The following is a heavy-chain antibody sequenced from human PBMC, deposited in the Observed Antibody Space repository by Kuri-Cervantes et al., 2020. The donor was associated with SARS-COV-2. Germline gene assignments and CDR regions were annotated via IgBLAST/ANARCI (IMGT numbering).Heavy chain of an antibody. V-gene: IGHV3-20*04. CDR1: GFTFDDYG. CDR3: AREARNIVWDYYYGMDV. Sequence: GGSLRLSCAASGFTFDDYGMSWVRQAPGKGLEWVSGINWNGVRTGYTDSVKGRFTISRDNAKNSLYLQMNSLRAEDTAVYYCAREARNIVWDYYYGMDVWGQGTTVTVSS. D-gene: IGHD5-12*01. CDR2: INWNGVRT. J-gene: IGHJ6*02.